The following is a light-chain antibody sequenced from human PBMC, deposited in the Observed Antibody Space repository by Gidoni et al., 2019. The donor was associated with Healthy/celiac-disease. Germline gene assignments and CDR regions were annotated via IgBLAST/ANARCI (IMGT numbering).Light chain of an antibody. Sequence: DRQRNQSPSSLSASVGDRVTITCRASQRISSYLHWYQQKPGQAPQLLIYAASSFPSGVPSRFSGSGSGTDFTLNISSLQPEYFATYFCQQSYSTWLTFGGGTKVEIK. J-gene: IGKJ4*01. CDR2: AAS. CDR1: QRISSY. V-gene: IGKV1-39*01. CDR3: QQSYSTWLT.